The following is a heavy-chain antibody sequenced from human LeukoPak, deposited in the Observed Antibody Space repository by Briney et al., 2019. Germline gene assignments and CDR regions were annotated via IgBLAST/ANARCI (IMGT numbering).Heavy chain of an antibody. CDR1: GGSISSYY. Sequence: SETPSLTCTVSGGSISSYYWSWIRQPPGKGLEWIGYIYYSGSTNYNPSLKSRVTISVDTSKNQFSLKLSSVTAADTAVYYCARDGGSDTAMSTGPWRFYYMDVWGKGTTVTIFS. CDR3: ARDGGSDTAMSTGPWRFYYMDV. V-gene: IGHV4-59*12. D-gene: IGHD5-18*01. CDR2: IYYSGST. J-gene: IGHJ6*03.